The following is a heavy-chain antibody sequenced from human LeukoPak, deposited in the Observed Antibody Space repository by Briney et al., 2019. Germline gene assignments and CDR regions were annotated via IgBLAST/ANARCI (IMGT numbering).Heavy chain of an antibody. V-gene: IGHV4-39*07. CDR1: GGSISSSSYY. Sequence: SETLSLTCTVSGGSISSSSYYWGWIRQPPGKGLEWIGNMYYSGSTYYNPSLKSRVTISVDTSKNQFSLKLNSVTAADTAVYYCARDGYSSSWYFSDYYYMDVWGKGTTVTVSS. J-gene: IGHJ6*03. D-gene: IGHD6-13*01. CDR3: ARDGYSSSWYFSDYYYMDV. CDR2: MYYSGST.